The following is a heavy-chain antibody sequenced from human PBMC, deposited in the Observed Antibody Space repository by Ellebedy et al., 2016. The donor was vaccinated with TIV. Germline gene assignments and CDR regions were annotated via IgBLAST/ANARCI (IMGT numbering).Heavy chain of an antibody. CDR2: ISIYNGNT. D-gene: IGHD6-13*01. CDR3: AKVVTAVGKHSLDY. Sequence: AASVKVSCKTSGYTFTSYGISWVRQAPGQGLEWMGWISIYNGNTNYAQNLKDRVTMTRDTSTSTAYMELRSLRSDDTAVYYCAKVVTAVGKHSLDYWGQGTLVSVSS. J-gene: IGHJ4*02. V-gene: IGHV1-18*01. CDR1: GYTFTSYG.